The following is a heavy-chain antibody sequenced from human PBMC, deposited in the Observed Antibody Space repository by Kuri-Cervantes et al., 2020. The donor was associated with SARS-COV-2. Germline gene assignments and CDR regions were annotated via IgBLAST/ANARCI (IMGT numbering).Heavy chain of an antibody. D-gene: IGHD3-3*01. V-gene: IGHV3-30-3*01. J-gene: IGHJ5*02. CDR2: ISYDGSNK. Sequence: GGSLRLSCAASGFTFSSYAMHWVRQAPGKGLEWVAVISYDGSNKYYADSVKGRFTISRDNSKNTLYLQMSSLRAEDTAEYYCASLSNLEWLPPWGQGTLVTVSS. CDR1: GFTFSSYA. CDR3: ASLSNLEWLPP.